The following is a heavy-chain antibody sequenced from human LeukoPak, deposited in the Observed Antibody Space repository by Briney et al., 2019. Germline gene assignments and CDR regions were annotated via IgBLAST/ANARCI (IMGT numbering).Heavy chain of an antibody. CDR3: ARIRRNTAMAFDY. D-gene: IGHD5-18*01. Sequence: SGPALVKPTQTLTLTCTFSGFSLSTSGMCVSWIRQPPGKALEWLARIDWDDAKFFSTSLKIRLTISKDTSKNQVVLTVTNMDPVDTATYYCARIRRNTAMAFDYWGQGTLVTVSS. CDR1: GFSLSTSGMC. CDR2: IDWDDAK. J-gene: IGHJ4*02. V-gene: IGHV2-70*17.